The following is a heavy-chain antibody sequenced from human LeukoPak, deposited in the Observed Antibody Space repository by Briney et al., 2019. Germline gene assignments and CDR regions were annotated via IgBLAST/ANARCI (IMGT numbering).Heavy chain of an antibody. CDR1: GSSISSYY. CDR2: YHYSGST. V-gene: IGHV4-59*01. J-gene: IGHJ4*02. CDR3: ARGEYSSSWYFVLH. Sequence: SETLSLTCTVSGSSISSYYWSWIRQPPEKGLEWIGYYHYSGSTNYNPSLKSRVTISVDTSKNHFSLKLTSVTAADTAVYYCARGEYSSSWYFVLHWGQGTLVTVSS. D-gene: IGHD6-13*01.